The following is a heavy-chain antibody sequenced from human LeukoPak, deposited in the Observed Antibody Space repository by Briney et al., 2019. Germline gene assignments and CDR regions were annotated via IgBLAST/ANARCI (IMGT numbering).Heavy chain of an antibody. D-gene: IGHD3-22*01. V-gene: IGHV4-39*07. J-gene: IGHJ4*02. CDR2: IFYSGST. CDR1: GGSISTSNYY. CDR3: ARVTGYVIEDYFDY. Sequence: PSETLSLTCTVSGGSISTSNYYWGWIRQPPGKGLEWIGNIFYSGSTYYSPSLKSRVTISLDTSRNQFSLKLSSVTAADTAVYYCARVTGYVIEDYFDYWGQGTLVTVSS.